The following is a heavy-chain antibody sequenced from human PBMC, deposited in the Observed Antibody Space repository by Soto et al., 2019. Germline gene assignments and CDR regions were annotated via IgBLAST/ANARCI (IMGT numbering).Heavy chain of an antibody. J-gene: IGHJ6*02. CDR1: GFTCSSYG. V-gene: IGHV3-30*18. Sequence: GGSLSLSCASSGFTCSSYGRHWVRQAPGKGLEWVAVISYDGSNKYYADSVKGRFTISRDNSKNTLYLQMNSLRAEDTAVYYCAKDRMYYYDSSGYYYYYYYGMDVWGQGTTVTVSS. CDR3: AKDRMYYYDSSGYYYYYYYGMDV. CDR2: ISYDGSNK. D-gene: IGHD3-22*01.